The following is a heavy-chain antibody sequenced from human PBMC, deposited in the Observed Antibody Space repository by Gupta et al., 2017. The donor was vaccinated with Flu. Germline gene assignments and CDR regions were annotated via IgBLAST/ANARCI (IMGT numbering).Heavy chain of an antibody. V-gene: IGHV3-15*01. J-gene: IGHJ2*01. CDR3: TTVAPGLMSTSIGHWYFDL. Sequence: EVQLVESGGGLVQRGVSLRLSCAAAGFTFSNDWMSWVRQGPGKGLGWVGHIKSKTGGWTTDYDDPVKGRFTISRDDSKNTLYLQMKSLKTKDTAVYYCTTVAPGLMSTSIGHWYFDLWGRGTLVTVSS. CDR2: IKSKTGGWTT. CDR1: GFTFSNDW. D-gene: IGHD5/OR15-5a*01.